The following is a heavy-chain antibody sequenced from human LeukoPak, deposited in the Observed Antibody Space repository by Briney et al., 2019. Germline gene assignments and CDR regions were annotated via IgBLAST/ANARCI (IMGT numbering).Heavy chain of an antibody. CDR3: ARDVGDGPLDP. J-gene: IGHJ5*02. Sequence: TGGSLRLSCAASGFTVSSNYMSWVRQAPGKGLEWVSVIYSGGSTYYADSVKGRFTISRDNSKNTLYLQMNSLRAEDTAVYYCARDVGDGPLDPWGQGTLVTVSS. CDR2: IYSGGST. CDR1: GFTVSSNY. V-gene: IGHV3-66*01. D-gene: IGHD4-17*01.